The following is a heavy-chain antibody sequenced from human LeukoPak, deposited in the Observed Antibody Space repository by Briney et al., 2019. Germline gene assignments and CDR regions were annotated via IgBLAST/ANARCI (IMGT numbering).Heavy chain of an antibody. D-gene: IGHD3-3*01. CDR1: GGSISSYY. Sequence: SETLSLTCTVSGGSISSYYWSWIRQPPGKGLEWIGYIYYSGSTNYNPSLKSRVTISVDTSKNQFSLKLSSVTAADTAVYYCAGLTYDFWSGYSQRSVEGYYYGMDVWGQGTTVTVSS. CDR3: AGLTYDFWSGYSQRSVEGYYYGMDV. V-gene: IGHV4-59*01. CDR2: IYYSGST. J-gene: IGHJ6*02.